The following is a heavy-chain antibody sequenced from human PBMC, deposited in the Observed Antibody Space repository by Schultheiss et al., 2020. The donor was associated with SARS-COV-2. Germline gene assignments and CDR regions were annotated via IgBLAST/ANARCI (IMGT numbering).Heavy chain of an antibody. V-gene: IGHV3-30*07. CDR3: ATRTYSSSWWPADY. D-gene: IGHD6-13*01. CDR1: GFTFSSYA. Sequence: GESLKISCAASGFTFSSYAMHWVRQAPGKGLEWVAVISYDGSNKYYADSVKGRFTISRDNSKNTLYLQMNSLRAEDTAVYYCATRTYSSSWWPADYWGQGTLVTVSS. CDR2: ISYDGSNK. J-gene: IGHJ4*02.